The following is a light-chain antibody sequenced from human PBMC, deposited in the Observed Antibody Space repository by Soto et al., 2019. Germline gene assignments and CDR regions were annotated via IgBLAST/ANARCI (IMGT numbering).Light chain of an antibody. Sequence: DIQMTQSPSILSASVGDRVTITCRASQSITTWLAWYQQRPGKAPKLLIYDVSSLQSGVPSRLSGSGSGTEFTLTISSLQPDDFATYYCQHYNSYSEAFGQGTKVDIK. V-gene: IGKV1-5*01. CDR3: QHYNSYSEA. J-gene: IGKJ1*01. CDR2: DVS. CDR1: QSITTW.